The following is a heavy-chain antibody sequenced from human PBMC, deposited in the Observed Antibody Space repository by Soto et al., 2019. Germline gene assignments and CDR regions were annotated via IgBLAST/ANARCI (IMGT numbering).Heavy chain of an antibody. V-gene: IGHV4-39*01. D-gene: IGHD5-18*01. Sequence: QLQLQESGPGLLKPSEPLSLTRPVSGGSISSSNYYWGWIRQPPGKGLEWIGAIYYSGNTYYIPSLKSQLTTSLYTSKTQFPLKLISVTDAATAVYYCESITAMVPHFDYWGQGTLVTVSS. CDR3: ESITAMVPHFDY. CDR1: GGSISSSNYY. J-gene: IGHJ4*02. CDR2: IYYSGNT.